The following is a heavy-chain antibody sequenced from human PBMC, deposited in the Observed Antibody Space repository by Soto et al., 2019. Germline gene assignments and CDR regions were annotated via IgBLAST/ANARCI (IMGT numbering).Heavy chain of an antibody. CDR1: GYTFTSYG. J-gene: IGHJ1*01. CDR3: ATALEYSSSSVYFQH. CDR2: INPNSGGT. V-gene: IGHV1-2*04. Sequence: GASVKVSCKASGYTFTSYGISWVRQAPGQGLEWMGWINPNSGGTNYAQKFQGWVTMTRDTSISTAYMELSRLRSDDTAVYYCATALEYSSSSVYFQHWGQGTLVTVSS. D-gene: IGHD6-6*01.